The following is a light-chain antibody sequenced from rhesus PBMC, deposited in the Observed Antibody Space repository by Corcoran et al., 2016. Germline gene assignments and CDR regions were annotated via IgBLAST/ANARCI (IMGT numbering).Light chain of an antibody. V-gene: IGKV1-25*01. CDR3: QQHNSYPPT. Sequence: DIQMTQSPSSLSASVGDTVTITCQASQGISKYLSWYQQKTGKAPKLLIYDASTLQSGVPARFSGNGSGTDFTLTISSLQPEDFATYYCQQHNSYPPTFGQGTKVEIK. J-gene: IGKJ1*01. CDR1: QGISKY. CDR2: DAS.